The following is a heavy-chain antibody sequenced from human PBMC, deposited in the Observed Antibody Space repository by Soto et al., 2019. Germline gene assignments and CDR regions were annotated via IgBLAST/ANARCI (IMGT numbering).Heavy chain of an antibody. D-gene: IGHD6-19*01. J-gene: IGHJ5*02. CDR2: VYYSGST. CDR1: GGSISSSSYY. Sequence: SETLSLTCTVSGGSISSSSYYWGWIRQPPGKGLEWIGSVYYSGSTYYNPSLKSRVTISVDTSKNQFSLKLSSVTAADTAVYYCARTRAVWFDPWGQGTLVTVSS. CDR3: ARTRAVWFDP. V-gene: IGHV4-39*01.